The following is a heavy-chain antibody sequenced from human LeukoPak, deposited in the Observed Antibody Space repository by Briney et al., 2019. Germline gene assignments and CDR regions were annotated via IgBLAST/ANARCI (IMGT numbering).Heavy chain of an antibody. CDR1: GGSFSGYY. CDR2: INHSGST. V-gene: IGHV4-34*01. D-gene: IGHD3-22*01. Sequence: SETLSLTCAVYGGSFSGYYWSWIRQPPGKGLEWIGEINHSGSTNYNPSLKSRVTISVDTSKNQFSLKLSSVTAADTAVYYCASTTYYYDSSGYPERDFDYWGQGTPVTVSS. CDR3: ASTTYYYDSSGYPERDFDY. J-gene: IGHJ4*02.